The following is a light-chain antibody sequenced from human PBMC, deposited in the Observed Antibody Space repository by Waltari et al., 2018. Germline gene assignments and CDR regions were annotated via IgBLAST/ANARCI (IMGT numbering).Light chain of an antibody. J-gene: IGKJ1*01. CDR3: LQRSNWPWT. CDR2: GAS. CDR1: QSVSSS. V-gene: IGKV3D-15*01. Sequence: EIVMTQSPATLSLSPGERATLSCRASQSVSSSLAWYQQKPGQAPGLLIYGASSRATGIPDRFSGSGSGTDFTLIISSLEPEDVGVYYCLQRSNWPWTFGQGTKVEIK.